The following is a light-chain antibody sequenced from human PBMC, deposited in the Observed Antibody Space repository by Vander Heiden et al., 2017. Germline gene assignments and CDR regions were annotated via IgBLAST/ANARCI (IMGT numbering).Light chain of an antibody. Sequence: QSALTQPAAVSGSPGQSNTISRTGTRSDVGAYNYIYWYQQHPRKATKLHIYDVTNRPSGFSKRFSGSKAGNTAALTTSGRKAEVEAEYYCSSYTSSNTLVFGTGTKVTVL. CDR1: RSDVGAYNY. CDR3: SSYTSSNTLV. CDR2: DVT. J-gene: IGLJ1*01. V-gene: IGLV2-14*03.